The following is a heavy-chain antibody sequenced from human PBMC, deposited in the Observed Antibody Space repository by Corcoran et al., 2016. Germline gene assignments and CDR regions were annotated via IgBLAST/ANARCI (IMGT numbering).Heavy chain of an antibody. CDR3: ATVRGSSSSQWYFDL. D-gene: IGHD6-6*01. J-gene: IGHJ2*01. V-gene: IGHV3-33*03. CDR1: GFTFRNFG. Sequence: QVQLVESGGGVVQPGQSLRLSCAASGFTFRNFGMVWVRQAPGKGLEWVAIIWYDGSNSYYTDSVKGRFTISRDNSKNTLYLQMNRLRVEDTAIYYCATVRGSSSSQWYFDLWGRGTLVTVSS. CDR2: IWYDGSNS.